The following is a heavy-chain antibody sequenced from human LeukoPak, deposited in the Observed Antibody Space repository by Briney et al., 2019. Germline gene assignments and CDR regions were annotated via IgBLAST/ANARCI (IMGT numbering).Heavy chain of an antibody. J-gene: IGHJ4*02. CDR1: RYTFTGYY. D-gene: IGHD5-12*01. CDR3: ARDLDSSGYEGYFDY. CDR2: INPNSGGT. V-gene: IGHV1-2*02. Sequence: GASVKVSCKASRYTFTGYYMHWVRQAPGQGLEWMGWINPNSGGTNYAQKFQGRVTMTRDTSISTAYMELSRLRSDDTAVYYCARDLDSSGYEGYFDYWGQGTLVTVSS.